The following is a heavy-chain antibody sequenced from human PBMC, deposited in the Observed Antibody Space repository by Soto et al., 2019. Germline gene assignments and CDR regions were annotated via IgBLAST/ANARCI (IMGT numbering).Heavy chain of an antibody. CDR2: IDPSDSYT. D-gene: IGHD2-2*01. CDR1: GYIFTSYW. V-gene: IGHV5-10-1*01. J-gene: IGHJ5*02. CDR3: ARQGYCSSTSCYPLEWFDP. Sequence: PGESLKISCNGSGYIFTSYWISWVRQMPGKGLEWMGRIDPSDSYTNYSPSFQGHVTISADKSISTAYLQWSSLKASDTAMYYCARQGYCSSTSCYPLEWFDPWGQGTLVTVSS.